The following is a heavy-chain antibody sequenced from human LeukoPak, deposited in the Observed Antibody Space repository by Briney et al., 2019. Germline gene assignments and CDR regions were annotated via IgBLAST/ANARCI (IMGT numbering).Heavy chain of an antibody. CDR1: GYSISSGYY. CDR2: IYHSGST. D-gene: IGHD3-22*01. J-gene: IGHJ5*02. V-gene: IGHV4-38-2*01. Sequence: SETLSLTCAVSGYSISSGYYWDWIRQPPGKGLEWIGSIYHSGSTYYNPSLKSRVTISVDTSKNQFSLKLSSVTAADTAVYYCARHDYYDSSGYSGYDNWFDPWGQGTLVTVSS. CDR3: ARHDYYDSSGYSGYDNWFDP.